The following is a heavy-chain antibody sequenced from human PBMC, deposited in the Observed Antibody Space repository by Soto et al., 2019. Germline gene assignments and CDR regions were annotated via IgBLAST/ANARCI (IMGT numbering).Heavy chain of an antibody. J-gene: IGHJ4*02. V-gene: IGHV1-3*01. CDR2: ITPGNGKT. D-gene: IGHD6-19*01. CDR3: ARGHSGWYYLGDN. CDR1: GYTVTDYA. Sequence: QVHLVQSGAEVKKPGASVKVSCKASGYTVTDYAIYWVRQAPGQSLEWMGWITPGNGKTRYSEKFQGRVTITWDTSATTAYMEMSSVRSEDTAVFYCARGHSGWYYLGDNWGQGTLVTVSS.